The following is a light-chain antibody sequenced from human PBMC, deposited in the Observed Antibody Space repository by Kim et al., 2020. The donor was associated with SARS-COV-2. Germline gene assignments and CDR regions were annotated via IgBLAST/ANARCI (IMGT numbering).Light chain of an antibody. J-gene: IGKJ2*03. Sequence: DIQMTQSPSTLSASVGDRVTITCRASQSIGSWLAWYQQKPGKAPNLLIYKASILETGVPSRFSGSESGTEFTLTITSLQPDDFATYYCQQYSNSLYSFGQGTNLEL. CDR2: KAS. CDR1: QSIGSW. V-gene: IGKV1-5*03. CDR3: QQYSNSLYS.